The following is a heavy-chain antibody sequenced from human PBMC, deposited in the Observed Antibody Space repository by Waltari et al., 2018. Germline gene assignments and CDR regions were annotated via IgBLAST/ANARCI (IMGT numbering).Heavy chain of an antibody. CDR2: IHHSGNT. Sequence: QVQLQESGPGLVKPSEPLSPPCSVSGGTITAYFWNWIRQPPGKGLEWIGYIHHSGNTKCNPSLKSRLTMSADTSKSQFSLRLTSVTAPDTAVYFCARWDSPGRYFGDWGQGAPVTVSS. J-gene: IGHJ4*02. V-gene: IGHV4-59*08. D-gene: IGHD3-10*01. CDR1: GGTITAYF. CDR3: ARWDSPGRYFGD.